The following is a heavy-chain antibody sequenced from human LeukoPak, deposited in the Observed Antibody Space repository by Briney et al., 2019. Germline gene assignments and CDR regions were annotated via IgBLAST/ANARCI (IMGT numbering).Heavy chain of an antibody. CDR1: GYTFTAYY. CDR2: INPNSGGT. V-gene: IGHV1-2*02. Sequence: ASVKVSCKASGYTFTAYYKHWVRQAPGQGLEWMGWINPNSGGTNYAQKFQVRGTMTRDTSISTAYMELSRLRSDDTAVYYCARSAESSSWVEFDYWGQGTLVTVSS. J-gene: IGHJ4*02. D-gene: IGHD6-13*01. CDR3: ARSAESSSWVEFDY.